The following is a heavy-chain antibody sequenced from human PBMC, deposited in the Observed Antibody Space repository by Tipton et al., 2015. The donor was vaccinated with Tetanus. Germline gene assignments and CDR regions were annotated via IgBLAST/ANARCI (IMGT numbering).Heavy chain of an antibody. CDR2: VYPGDSTT. CDR1: GYNFTVYY. J-gene: IGHJ4*02. D-gene: IGHD1-1*01. Sequence: QLVQSGAEVKKPGESLQISCKGSGYNFTVYYIGWVRQMPGKGLEWMGIVYPGDSTTKYSPSFQSQVTISADRSITTAYPRWSSLKASDTAIYYCARRRTTTALANYFDSWGQGTQVTVSS. V-gene: IGHV5-51*01. CDR3: ARRRTTTALANYFDS.